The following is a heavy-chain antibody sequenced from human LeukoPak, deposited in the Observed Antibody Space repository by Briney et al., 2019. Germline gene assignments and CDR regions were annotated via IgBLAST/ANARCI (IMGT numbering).Heavy chain of an antibody. Sequence: SETLSLTCTVSGGSISSYYWSWIRQPAGKGLEWIGRIYTSGSTNYNPSLKSRVTMSVDTPKNQFSLKPSSVTAADTAVYYCARVRDFWSGYYRRNLDAFDIWGQGTMVTVSS. V-gene: IGHV4-4*07. J-gene: IGHJ3*02. CDR3: ARVRDFWSGYYRRNLDAFDI. D-gene: IGHD3-3*01. CDR2: IYTSGST. CDR1: GGSISSYY.